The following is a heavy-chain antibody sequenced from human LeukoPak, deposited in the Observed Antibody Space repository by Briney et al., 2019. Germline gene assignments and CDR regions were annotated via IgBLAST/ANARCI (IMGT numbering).Heavy chain of an antibody. J-gene: IGHJ6*03. D-gene: IGHD6-6*01. V-gene: IGHV3-53*01. CDR2: IYAGGST. CDR3: AREGRASSRHFYYYLDV. CDR1: GFTVSDAY. Sequence: GGSPRLSCAASGFTVSDAYMSWVRPAPGKGLEWVAVIYAGGSTYHADSVKGRFVISRDNSDNTLYLQMKTLRAEDTAVYYCAREGRASSRHFYYYLDVWGKGTTVTVSS.